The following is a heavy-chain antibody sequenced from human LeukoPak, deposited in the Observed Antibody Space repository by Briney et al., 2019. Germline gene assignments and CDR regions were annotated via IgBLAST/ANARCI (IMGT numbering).Heavy chain of an antibody. CDR3: ARLDYGSGSSLDY. J-gene: IGHJ4*02. CDR1: GGSFSGYY. V-gene: IGHV4-34*01. CDR2: INHSGST. Sequence: PSETLSLTCAVYGGSFSGYYWSWIRQPPGKGLEWIGEINHSGSTNYNPSLKSRVTISVDTSKNQFSLKLSSVTAADTAVYYCARLDYGSGSSLDYWGQGTLVTVPS. D-gene: IGHD3-10*01.